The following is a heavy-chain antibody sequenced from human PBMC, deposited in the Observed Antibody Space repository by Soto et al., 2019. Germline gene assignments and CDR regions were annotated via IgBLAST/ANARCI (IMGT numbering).Heavy chain of an antibody. J-gene: IGHJ4*02. CDR1: GFTFSTYS. Sequence: GGSLRLSCAASGFTFSTYSMNWVRQAPGKGLEWVSYISSGRDYLYYADSVKGRFTISRDNAKNSLYLEMNSLRAEDTALYYCERSNGLGSSKLGVDYCGQGPLVTVSS. CDR3: ERSNGLGSSKLGVDY. D-gene: IGHD2-2*01. CDR2: ISSGRDYL. V-gene: IGHV3-21*01.